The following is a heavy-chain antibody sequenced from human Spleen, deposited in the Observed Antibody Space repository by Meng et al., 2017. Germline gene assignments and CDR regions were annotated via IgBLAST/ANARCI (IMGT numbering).Heavy chain of an antibody. CDR2: MKPNSGNK. D-gene: IGHD6-6*01. J-gene: IGHJ6*02. CDR3: ARYSSSSWVHKYYYYYYGVDV. V-gene: IGHV1-8*01. Sequence: ASVKVSCKTSGYTFTGYEVKWVRQATGQGLDWLGGMKPNSGNKDYAQNFQGRVTMTTDTSTSTAYMELRSLRSDDTAVYYCARYSSSSWVHKYYYYYYGVDVWGQGTPVTVSS. CDR1: GYTFTGYE.